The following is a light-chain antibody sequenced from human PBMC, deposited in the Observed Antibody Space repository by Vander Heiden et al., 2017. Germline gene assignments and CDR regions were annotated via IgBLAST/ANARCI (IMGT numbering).Light chain of an antibody. CDR2: LSSDGSH. CDR3: QTWGTGIWV. J-gene: IGLJ3*02. Sequence: LVLTQSPSASAPLGASPKLTATLRSGPSSYAIAWHQQRPEKGPRYLMKLSSDGSHSKGDGIPDRFSGSSSGAERYLTISSLQSEDEADYYCQTWGTGIWVFGGGTKLTVL. CDR1: SGPSSYA. V-gene: IGLV4-69*01.